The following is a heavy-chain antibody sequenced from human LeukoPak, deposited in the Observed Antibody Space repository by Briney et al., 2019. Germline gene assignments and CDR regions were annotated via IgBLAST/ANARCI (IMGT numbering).Heavy chain of an antibody. J-gene: IGHJ5*02. CDR1: GFTFSTYG. D-gene: IGHD2-2*01. Sequence: GGSLRLSCVASGFTFSTYGMHWVRQAPGKGLEWVAFISYDGGNKHYADSVKGRFTISRDNSQHTLYLQINHLRAEDTAVYYCAKDPRYCSSTRCFGAWGQRTLVTVSS. V-gene: IGHV3-30*18. CDR2: ISYDGGNK. CDR3: AKDPRYCSSTRCFGA.